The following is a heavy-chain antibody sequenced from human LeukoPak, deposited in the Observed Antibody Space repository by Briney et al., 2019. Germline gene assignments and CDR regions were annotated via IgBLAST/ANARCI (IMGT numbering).Heavy chain of an antibody. CDR3: ARLREIPVFGVVTKSTSYFDY. D-gene: IGHD3-3*01. V-gene: IGHV3-9*01. CDR2: ISWNSGNI. Sequence: GGSLRLSCAASGFNFDDYAMHWVRHAPGKGLEWVSGISWNSGNIAYADSVKGRFTISRDNAKNSLYLQMNSLRAEDTAVYYCARLREIPVFGVVTKSTSYFDYWGQGTLVTVSS. J-gene: IGHJ4*02. CDR1: GFNFDDYA.